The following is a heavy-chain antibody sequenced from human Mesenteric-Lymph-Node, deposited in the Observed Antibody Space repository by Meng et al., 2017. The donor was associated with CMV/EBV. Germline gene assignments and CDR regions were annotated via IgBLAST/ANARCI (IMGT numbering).Heavy chain of an antibody. CDR1: GFTFSDYS. CDR2: ITNSGSRI. V-gene: IGHV3-21*01. J-gene: IGHJ4*02. D-gene: IGHD5-12*01. Sequence: LSLTCAASGFTFSDYSMNWVRQAPGKGLEWVASITNSGSRIHYADSVKGRFTISRDNAKNSLYLQMNSLRVEDTAVYYCARDNDYTNYYWGQGTLVTVSS. CDR3: ARDNDYTNYY.